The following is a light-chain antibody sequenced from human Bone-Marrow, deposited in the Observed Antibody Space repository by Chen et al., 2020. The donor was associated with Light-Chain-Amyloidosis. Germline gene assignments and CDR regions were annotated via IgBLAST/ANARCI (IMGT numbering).Light chain of an antibody. CDR2: EVS. CDR3: CSYAGSSTLV. CDR1: SSDVGSYNL. V-gene: IGLV2-23*02. J-gene: IGLJ2*01. Sequence: QSSLPQPASVSGSPGQSLTLSCTGTSSDVGSYNLVSWYQQHPGKAPKLMIYEVSKRPSGVSNRFSGSKSGNTASLTISGLQAEDEADYYCCSYAGSSTLVFGGGTKLTVL.